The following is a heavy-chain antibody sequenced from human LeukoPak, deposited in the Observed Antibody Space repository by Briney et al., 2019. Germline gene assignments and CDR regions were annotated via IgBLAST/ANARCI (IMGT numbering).Heavy chain of an antibody. CDR3: ARDLNYMDV. Sequence: GSLRLSCAASGFTVRSNYMSWVRPAPGKGLEWVSIIYSGGSTYYTDSVKGRFTISRDSSRNTLYLQVSSLRAEDTAVYYCARDLNYMDVWGKGTTVTVSS. J-gene: IGHJ6*03. CDR1: GFTVRSNY. CDR2: IYSGGST. V-gene: IGHV3-66*02.